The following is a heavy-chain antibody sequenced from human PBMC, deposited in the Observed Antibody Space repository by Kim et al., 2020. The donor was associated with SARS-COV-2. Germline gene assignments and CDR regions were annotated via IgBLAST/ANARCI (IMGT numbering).Heavy chain of an antibody. V-gene: IGHV3-21*01. D-gene: IGHD3-10*01. J-gene: IGHJ4*02. CDR3: VRVQIQRGGSGSLDY. Sequence: ADSMKGRFTISRDNAKNSLYLQMNSLRAEDTALYYCVRVQIQRGGSGSLDYWGQGTLVTVSS.